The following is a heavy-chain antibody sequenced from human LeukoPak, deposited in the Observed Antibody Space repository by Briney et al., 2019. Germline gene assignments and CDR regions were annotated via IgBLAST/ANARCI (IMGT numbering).Heavy chain of an antibody. J-gene: IGHJ5*02. D-gene: IGHD6-19*01. CDR1: GGSINSGTFY. Sequence: SETLSLTCTVSGGSINSGTFYWGWIRQPPGKGLEWIGSMYYDGSSYYNPSLKSRVTTSVDTSKNQFSLKLTSVTAADTAVYYCARSAVAGNWFDPWGQGTLVTVSS. CDR2: MYYDGSS. V-gene: IGHV4-39*01. CDR3: ARSAVAGNWFDP.